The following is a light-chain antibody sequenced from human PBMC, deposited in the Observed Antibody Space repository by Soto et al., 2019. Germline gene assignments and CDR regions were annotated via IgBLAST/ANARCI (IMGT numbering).Light chain of an antibody. J-gene: IGKJ1*01. CDR2: DAS. Sequence: IQITKSXSSLSASVLDRVNLTCRAVQRISSYLNWYQQKPGXXPXLXXSDASSLQGGGPPRFSGSGSGTDFTLTISSRQPEDFATYYGQQSYTTPRTFGQGTKVDIK. V-gene: IGKV1-39*01. CDR3: QQSYTTPRT. CDR1: QRISSY.